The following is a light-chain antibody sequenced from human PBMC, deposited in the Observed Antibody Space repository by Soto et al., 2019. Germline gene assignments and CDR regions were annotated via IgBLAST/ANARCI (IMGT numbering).Light chain of an antibody. CDR1: QSVSSGN. Sequence: DIVLTQSPGTLSLSPGQRATLSCRASQSVSSGNIAWYQQKPGQAPRLLIYGASSRVTGISDRFSGSGSGTDFTLTISRLEPEDFAVYYCQQYGSFPRTFGQGAKVEI. CDR2: GAS. CDR3: QQYGSFPRT. J-gene: IGKJ1*01. V-gene: IGKV3-20*01.